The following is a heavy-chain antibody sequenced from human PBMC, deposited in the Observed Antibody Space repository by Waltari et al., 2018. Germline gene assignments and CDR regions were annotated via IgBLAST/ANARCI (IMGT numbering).Heavy chain of an antibody. CDR2: LSYNGAT. CDR3: ATYIGASIGTASFDV. Sequence: VGTRQPPGQGLGWVGTLSYNGATYSSPALKSRVTISRDTSKNQLSLILGSVTAADTAVYYCATYIGASIGTASFDVWGQGTMVTVSA. D-gene: IGHD5-12*01. J-gene: IGHJ3*01. V-gene: IGHV4-39*01.